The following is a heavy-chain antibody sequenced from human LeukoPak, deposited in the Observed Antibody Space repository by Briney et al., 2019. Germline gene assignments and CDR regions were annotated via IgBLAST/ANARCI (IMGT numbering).Heavy chain of an antibody. CDR3: ARESGALRFLEWLYTKPYNWFDP. Sequence: ASVKVSCKASGYTFTSYYMHWVRQAPGQGLEWMGIISPSGGSTSYAQKFQGRVTMTRDTSTSTVYMELSSLRSEDTAVYYCARESGALRFLEWLYTKPYNWFDPWGQGTLVTVSS. J-gene: IGHJ5*02. V-gene: IGHV1-46*01. D-gene: IGHD3-3*01. CDR1: GYTFTSYY. CDR2: ISPSGGST.